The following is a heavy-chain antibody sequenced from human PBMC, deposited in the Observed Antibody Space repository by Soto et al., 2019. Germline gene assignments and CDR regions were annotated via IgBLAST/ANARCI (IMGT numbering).Heavy chain of an antibody. Sequence: KPSETLSLTCTVSGGSISSGGYYWSWLRKHPGKGLEWIGYIYYSGSTYYNPSLKSRVTISVDTSKNQFSLKLSSVTAADAAVYYCARDQAGANGGYYYYYGMDVWGQGTTVTVSS. V-gene: IGHV4-31*03. J-gene: IGHJ6*02. CDR3: ARDQAGANGGYYYYYGMDV. D-gene: IGHD1-26*01. CDR2: IYYSGST. CDR1: GGSISSGGYY.